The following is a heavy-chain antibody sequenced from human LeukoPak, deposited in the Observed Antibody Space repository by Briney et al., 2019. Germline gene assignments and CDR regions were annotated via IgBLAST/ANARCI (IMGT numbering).Heavy chain of an antibody. Sequence: PGGSLRLSCAASGFTFSSYAMSWVRQAPGEGLEWVSVISGSGGSTYYADSVEGRFTISRDNSKNTLYLQMNSLRAEDTAVYYCAATYYDSSGYYRWGQGTLVTVSS. CDR2: ISGSGGST. CDR1: GFTFSSYA. J-gene: IGHJ4*02. V-gene: IGHV3-23*01. D-gene: IGHD3-22*01. CDR3: AATYYDSSGYYR.